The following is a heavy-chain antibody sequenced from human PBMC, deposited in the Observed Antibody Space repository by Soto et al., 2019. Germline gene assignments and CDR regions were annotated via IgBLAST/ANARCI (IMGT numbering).Heavy chain of an antibody. D-gene: IGHD3-9*01. CDR3: ARDPPYYDILTGSKKYYYHGMDV. CDR2: IWYDGSNK. Sequence: GGSLRLSCAASGFTFSSYGMHWVRQAPGKGLEWVAVIWYDGSNKYYADSVKGRFTISRDNSKNTLYLQMNSPRAEDTAVYYCARDPPYYDILTGSKKYYYHGMDVWGQGTTVTVSS. V-gene: IGHV3-33*01. J-gene: IGHJ6*02. CDR1: GFTFSSYG.